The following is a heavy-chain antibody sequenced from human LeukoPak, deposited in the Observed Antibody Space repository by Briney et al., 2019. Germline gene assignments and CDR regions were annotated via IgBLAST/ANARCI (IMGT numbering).Heavy chain of an antibody. CDR1: GYTFTGYY. CDR2: INPNSGGT. D-gene: IGHD2-15*01. Sequence: ASVKVSCKASGYTFTGYYMHWVRQAPGQGLERMGWINPNSGGTNYAQKLQGRVTMTTDTSTSTAYMELRSLRSDDTAVYYCARDSLGYCSGGSCYSGYWGQGTLVTVSS. V-gene: IGHV1-2*02. CDR3: ARDSLGYCSGGSCYSGY. J-gene: IGHJ4*02.